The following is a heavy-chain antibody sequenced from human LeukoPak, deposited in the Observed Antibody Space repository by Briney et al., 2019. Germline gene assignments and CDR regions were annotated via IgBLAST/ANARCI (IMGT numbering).Heavy chain of an antibody. J-gene: IGHJ5*02. CDR1: GYTFTSYA. Sequence: ASVKVSCKTSGYTFTSYAMHRVRQAPGQRLEWMGWINAGNGNTKYSQKFQGRVTITRDTSASTAYMELSSLRSEDTAVYYCARVQDYDFWSGYRNWFDPWGQGTLVTVSS. V-gene: IGHV1-3*01. CDR3: ARVQDYDFWSGYRNWFDP. D-gene: IGHD3-3*01. CDR2: INAGNGNT.